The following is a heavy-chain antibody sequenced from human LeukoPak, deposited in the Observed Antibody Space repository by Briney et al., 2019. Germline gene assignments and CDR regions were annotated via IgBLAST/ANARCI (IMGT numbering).Heavy chain of an antibody. D-gene: IGHD5-12*01. CDR2: IYSGGST. J-gene: IGHJ4*02. V-gene: IGHV3-53*01. Sequence: GGSLRPSCAASGFTVSSNYMSWVRQAPGKGLEWVSVIYSGGSTYYADSVKGRFTISRDNSKNTLYLQMNSLRAEDTAVYYCARVSWLQGSFDHWGQGTLVTVSS. CDR1: GFTVSSNY. CDR3: ARVSWLQGSFDH.